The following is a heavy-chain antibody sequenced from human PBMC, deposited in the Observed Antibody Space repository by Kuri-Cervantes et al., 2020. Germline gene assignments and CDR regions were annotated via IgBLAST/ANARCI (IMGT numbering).Heavy chain of an antibody. CDR2: IYYSGST. CDR1: GGFISSGDYY. CDR3: ARGTYYDSGWAHWFDP. D-gene: IGHD3-10*01. Sequence: SETLSLTCTVSGGFISSGDYYWSWIRQPPGKGLEWIGYIYYSGSTYYNPSLKSRVTISVDTSKNQFSLKLTSVTAADTAVYYCARGTYYDSGWAHWFDPWGQGTLVTVSS. V-gene: IGHV4-30-4*01. J-gene: IGHJ5*02.